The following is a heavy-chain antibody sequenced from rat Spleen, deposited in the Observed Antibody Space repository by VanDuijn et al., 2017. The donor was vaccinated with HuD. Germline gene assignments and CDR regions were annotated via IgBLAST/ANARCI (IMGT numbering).Heavy chain of an antibody. D-gene: IGHD1-12*02. V-gene: IGHV5-29*01. CDR1: GFTFSDYD. Sequence: EVQLVESGGGLVQPGRSLNLSCAASGFTFSDYDMAWVRQAPTKGLEWVATIRYDGGSTDYRNHVKGRFTISRDNAKSTLYLQMDSLRSEDTATYYCARQDYYDGSWPFDYWGQGVMVTVSS. CDR3: ARQDYYDGSWPFDY. J-gene: IGHJ2*01. CDR2: IRYDGGST.